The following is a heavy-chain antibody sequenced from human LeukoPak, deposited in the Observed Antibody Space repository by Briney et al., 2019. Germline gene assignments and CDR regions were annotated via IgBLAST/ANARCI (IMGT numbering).Heavy chain of an antibody. J-gene: IGHJ6*03. CDR2: IYISGST. D-gene: IGHD4-11*01. V-gene: IGHV4-61*02. Sequence: SETLSFTCTVSGDSINTASDYWTWIRQPAGKGLEWIGRIYISGSTNYNPSLKSRVTISIDASKNQFSLRLSSVTAADTAVYYCARLAGVTEYYYCYYMDVWGKGTTVTVSS. CDR1: GDSINTASDY. CDR3: ARLAGVTEYYYCYYMDV.